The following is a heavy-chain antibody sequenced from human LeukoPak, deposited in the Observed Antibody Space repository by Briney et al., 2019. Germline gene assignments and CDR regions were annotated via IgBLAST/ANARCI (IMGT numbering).Heavy chain of an antibody. CDR1: GFTFTGYW. J-gene: IGHJ6*02. D-gene: IGHD3-10*01. CDR3: TRHYGTGFYGMDV. CDR2: SNSDESST. Sequence: GGSLRLSCAASGFTFTGYWMHWVRQAPGKGLVWVSRSNSDESSTSYADSVKGRFTISRDNAKKTVYLQMNSLRVEDTAIYYCTRHYGTGFYGMDVWGQGTTVTVSS. V-gene: IGHV3-74*01.